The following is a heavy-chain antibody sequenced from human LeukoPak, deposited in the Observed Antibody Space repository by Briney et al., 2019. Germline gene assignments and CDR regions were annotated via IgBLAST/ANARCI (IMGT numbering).Heavy chain of an antibody. V-gene: IGHV3-7*04. J-gene: IGHJ4*02. Sequence: GGSLRLSCAASGFTFSSYWMSWVRQAPGKGLEWVANIKQDGGEKYYVDSVKGRFTISRDNAKTSLYLQMTSLRAEDTAVYYCARDKYFDSTTYYPRFDYWGRGILVSVSS. CDR3: ARDKYFDSTTYYPRFDY. CDR2: IKQDGGEK. D-gene: IGHD3-22*01. CDR1: GFTFSSYW.